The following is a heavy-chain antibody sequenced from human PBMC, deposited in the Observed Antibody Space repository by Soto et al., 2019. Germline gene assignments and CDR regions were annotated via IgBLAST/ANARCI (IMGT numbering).Heavy chain of an antibody. CDR3: ARESEDLTSNFDY. CDR1: GFTFQNYA. V-gene: IGHV3-9*01. Sequence: EVQLVESGGGLVQPGRSLRLSCAASGFTFQNYAMHWVRLVPGKGLEWVSGISWNGGTIGYADSVKGRFTISRDNAKNSLYLEMNSLRAEDTAVYYCARESEDLTSNFDYWGQGTLVTVSS. CDR2: ISWNGGTI. J-gene: IGHJ4*02.